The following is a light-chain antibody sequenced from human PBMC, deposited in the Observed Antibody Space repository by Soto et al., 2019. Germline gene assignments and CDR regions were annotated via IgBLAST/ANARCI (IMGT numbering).Light chain of an antibody. CDR2: AAS. V-gene: IGKV1-9*01. Sequence: DIQLTQSPSFLSASVGDRVTITCRASQGISSYLAWYQQKPGKAPKLLIYAASTLQSGVPSRFSGSGSGTEFTLTISSLQPEDFATYYCQQLNTYPPWTFGQGTKVETK. CDR1: QGISSY. J-gene: IGKJ1*01. CDR3: QQLNTYPPWT.